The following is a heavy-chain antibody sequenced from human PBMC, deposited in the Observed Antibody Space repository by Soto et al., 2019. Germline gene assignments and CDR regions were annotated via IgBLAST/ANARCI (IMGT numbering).Heavy chain of an antibody. CDR1: GGSFSGYY. CDR2: INHSGST. D-gene: IGHD6-13*01. Sequence: SETLSLTCAVYGGSFSGYYWSWIRQPPGKGLEWIGEINHSGSTNYNPSLKSRVTISVDTSKNQFSLKLSSVPAADTAVYYCARGYSSSWLDYYYGMDVWGQGTTVTVS. CDR3: ARGYSSSWLDYYYGMDV. V-gene: IGHV4-34*01. J-gene: IGHJ6*02.